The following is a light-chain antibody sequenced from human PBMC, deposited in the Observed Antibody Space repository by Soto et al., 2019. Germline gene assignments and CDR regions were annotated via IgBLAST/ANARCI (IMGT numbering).Light chain of an antibody. CDR3: CSFTSSNTHV. V-gene: IGLV2-23*02. CDR1: SSDFGNYNL. J-gene: IGLJ1*01. CDR2: EVN. Sequence: QSALPQPASVSGSPGQSITISCTGTSSDFGNYNLVSWYQQHPGKVPKLILFEVNKRPSGVSGRFSGSKSGNTASLTISGLQAEEEADYYCCSFTSSNTHVFGTGTKVTVL.